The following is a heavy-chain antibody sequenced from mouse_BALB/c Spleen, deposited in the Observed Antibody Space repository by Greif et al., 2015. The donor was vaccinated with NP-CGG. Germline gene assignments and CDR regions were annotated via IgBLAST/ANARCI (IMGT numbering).Heavy chain of an antibody. Sequence: EVHLVESGPSLVKPSHTLSLTCSVTGDSITSGYWNWIRKFPGNKLEYMGYISYNGSTYYNPSLKSRISITRDTSKNXYYLQFNSVTTEDTAAYYCYYGSSYWYFDVWGAGTTVTVSS. D-gene: IGHD1-1*01. CDR1: GDSITSGY. CDR2: ISYNGST. J-gene: IGHJ1*01. CDR3: YYGSSYWYFDV. V-gene: IGHV3-8*02.